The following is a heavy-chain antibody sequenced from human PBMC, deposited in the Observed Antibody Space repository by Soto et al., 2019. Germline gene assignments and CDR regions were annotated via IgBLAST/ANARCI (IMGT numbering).Heavy chain of an antibody. V-gene: IGHV1-18*01. Sequence: QVQLVQSGAEVKKPGASVKVSCKASGYTFTSYGISWVRQAPGQGLVWMGWISAYNGNTKYVQKLQGRGTMTTDTSTSTAYMELRSLRSDDTAVDFCSRDAGVSGELYYWGHGALVTVSS. CDR3: SRDAGVSGELYY. CDR2: ISAYNGNT. J-gene: IGHJ4*01. D-gene: IGHD3-16*01. CDR1: GYTFTSYG.